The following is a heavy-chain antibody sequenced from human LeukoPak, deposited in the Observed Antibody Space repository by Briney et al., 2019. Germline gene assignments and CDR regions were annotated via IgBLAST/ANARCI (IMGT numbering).Heavy chain of an antibody. Sequence: SETLSLTCAVYGGSFSGYYWSWIRQPPGKGLEWIGKINHSGSTNYNPSLKSRVTISVDTSKNQFSLKLSSVTAADTAVYYCARVFRVRGVTIGGFDPWGQGTLVTVSS. CDR2: INHSGST. V-gene: IGHV4-34*01. J-gene: IGHJ5*02. CDR3: ARVFRVRGVTIGGFDP. CDR1: GGSFSGYY. D-gene: IGHD3-10*01.